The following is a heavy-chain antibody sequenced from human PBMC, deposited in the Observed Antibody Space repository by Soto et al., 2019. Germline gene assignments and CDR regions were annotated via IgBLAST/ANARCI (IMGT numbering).Heavy chain of an antibody. V-gene: IGHV3-23*01. CDR2: ISGSGGST. J-gene: IGHJ4*02. CDR1: GFTFSSYA. D-gene: IGHD3-3*01. Sequence: GGSLRLSCAASGFTFSSYAMSWVRQAPGKGLEWVSAISGSGGSTYYSDSVKGRFTISRDNSKNTLYLQMNSLRAEDTAVYYCATSYDFWSGSLDYWGQGTLVTSPQ. CDR3: ATSYDFWSGSLDY.